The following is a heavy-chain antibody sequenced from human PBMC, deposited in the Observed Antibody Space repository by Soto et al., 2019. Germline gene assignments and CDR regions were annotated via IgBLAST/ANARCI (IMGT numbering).Heavy chain of an antibody. V-gene: IGHV4-59*08. CDR3: VRHLPVPMAVGSFDT. CDR2: IYESGST. Sequence: QVQLQESGPGLVKPSETLSLTCTVSGGFLSRSYWSWIRQSPGKGLEWIGYIYESGSTSYNPSLKSRVAVSIDMSKNHFSLTLRSVTAADTAVYYCVRHLPVPMAVGSFDTWGRGTLITVSS. D-gene: IGHD2-8*01. CDR1: GGFLSRSY. J-gene: IGHJ3*02.